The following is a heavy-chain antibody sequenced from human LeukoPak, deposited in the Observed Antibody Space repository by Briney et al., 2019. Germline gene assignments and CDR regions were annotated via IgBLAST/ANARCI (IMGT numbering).Heavy chain of an antibody. CDR3: ARDNARGGSFSDYLRYFQH. CDR1: GDSISSGSHY. CDR2: IYTSGST. V-gene: IGHV4-61*02. Sequence: PSQTLSLTCTVSGDSISSGSHYWSWIRQPAGKGLEWIGRIYTSGSTNYNPSLKSRVTISVDTSKNQFSLKLSSVTTADTAVYYCARDNARGGSFSDYLRYFQHWGQGTLVTVSS. D-gene: IGHD5/OR15-5a*01. J-gene: IGHJ1*01.